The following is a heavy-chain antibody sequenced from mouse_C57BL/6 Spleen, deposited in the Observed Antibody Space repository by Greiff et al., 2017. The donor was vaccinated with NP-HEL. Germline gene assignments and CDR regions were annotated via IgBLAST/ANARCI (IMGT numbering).Heavy chain of an antibody. CDR2: INPYNGGT. CDR1: GYTFTDYY. Sequence: EVQLQQSGPVLVKPGASVKMSCKASGYTFTDYYMNWVKQSHGKSLEWIGVINPYNGGTSYNQKFKGKATLTVDKSSSTAYMELNSLTSEDSAVYDCARLESGSYGISLYFDVWGTGTTVTVSS. D-gene: IGHD2-1*01. J-gene: IGHJ1*03. CDR3: ARLESGSYGISLYFDV. V-gene: IGHV1-19*01.